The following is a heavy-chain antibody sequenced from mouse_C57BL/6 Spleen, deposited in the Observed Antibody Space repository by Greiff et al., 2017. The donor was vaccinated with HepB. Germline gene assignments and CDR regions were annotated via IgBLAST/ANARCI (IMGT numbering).Heavy chain of an antibody. V-gene: IGHV1-50*01. CDR1: GYTFTSYW. CDR2: IDPSDSYT. CDR3: ARLGDLDY. Sequence: QVQLQQPGAELVKPGASVKLSCKASGYTFTSYWMQWVKQRPGQGLEWIGEIDPSDSYTNYNQKFKGKATLTVDTSSSTAYMQLGSLTSEDSAVYYCARLGDLDYWGQGTTLTVSS. D-gene: IGHD3-3*01. J-gene: IGHJ2*01.